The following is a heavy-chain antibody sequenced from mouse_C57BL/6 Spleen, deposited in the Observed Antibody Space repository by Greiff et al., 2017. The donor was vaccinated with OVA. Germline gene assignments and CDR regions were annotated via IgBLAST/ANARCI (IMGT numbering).Heavy chain of an antibody. J-gene: IGHJ2*01. V-gene: IGHV1-26*01. CDR2: INPNNGGT. Sequence: EVQLQQSGPELVKPGASVKISCKASGYTFTDYYMNWVKQSHGKSLEWIGDINPNNGGTSYNQKFKGKATLTVDKSSSTAYMELRSLTSEDSAVYYCARGGYDGRDYWGQGTTLTVSS. D-gene: IGHD2-2*01. CDR1: GYTFTDYY. CDR3: ARGGYDGRDY.